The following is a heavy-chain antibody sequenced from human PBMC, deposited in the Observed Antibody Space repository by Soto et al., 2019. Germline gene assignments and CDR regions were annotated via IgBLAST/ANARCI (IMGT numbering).Heavy chain of an antibody. V-gene: IGHV3-30*04. J-gene: IGHJ6*02. D-gene: IGHD2-2*01. Sequence: GGSLRLSCXASGFTFSSYAMHWVRQAPGKGLEWVAVISYDGSNKYYADSVKGRFTISRDNSKNTLYLQMNSLRAEDTAVYYCAKTVDCSSTSCYDYYYYGMDVWGQGTTVTVSS. CDR3: AKTVDCSSTSCYDYYYYGMDV. CDR1: GFTFSSYA. CDR2: ISYDGSNK.